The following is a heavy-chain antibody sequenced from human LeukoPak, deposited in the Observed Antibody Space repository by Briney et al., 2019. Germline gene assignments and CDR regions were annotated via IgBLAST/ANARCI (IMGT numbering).Heavy chain of an antibody. Sequence: GGSLRLSCAASGFTFSSYGMRWVRQAPGKGLEWVSAISGSGGSTYYSDSVKGRFTISRDNSKNTLYLQMNSLRAEDTAVYYCAKDLSKELLYRRGKYYFDYWGQGTLATVSS. CDR3: AKDLSKELLYRRGKYYFDY. CDR1: GFTFSSYG. CDR2: ISGSGGST. D-gene: IGHD3-3*01. J-gene: IGHJ4*02. V-gene: IGHV3-23*01.